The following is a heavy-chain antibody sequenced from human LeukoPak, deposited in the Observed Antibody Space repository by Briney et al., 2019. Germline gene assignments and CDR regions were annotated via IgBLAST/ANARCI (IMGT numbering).Heavy chain of an antibody. V-gene: IGHV4-59*08. J-gene: IGHJ4*02. D-gene: IGHD6-19*01. Sequence: SETLSLTCTVSGGSISSYYWSWIRQPPGKGLEWIGYMYYSGSTNYNPSLRSRVTISVDTSKNQFSLKLSSVTAADTAVYYCVRNLGSGWYYDYWGQGILVTVFS. CDR1: GGSISSYY. CDR3: VRNLGSGWYYDY. CDR2: MYYSGST.